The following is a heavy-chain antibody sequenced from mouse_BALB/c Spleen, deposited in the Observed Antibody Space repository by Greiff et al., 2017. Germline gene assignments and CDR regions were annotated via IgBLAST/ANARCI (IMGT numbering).Heavy chain of an antibody. J-gene: IGHJ1*01. Sequence: EVKLVESGGGLVQPGGSLKLSCAASGFTFSSFGMHWVRQAPEKGLEWVAYISSGRSTIYYADTVKGRFTISRDNPKNTLFLQMTSLRSEDTAIYYCARGHYHGYVWSFDVWGAGTTVTVSS. V-gene: IGHV5-17*02. CDR2: ISSGRSTI. CDR1: GFTFSSFG. CDR3: ARGHYHGYVWSFDV. D-gene: IGHD1-2*01.